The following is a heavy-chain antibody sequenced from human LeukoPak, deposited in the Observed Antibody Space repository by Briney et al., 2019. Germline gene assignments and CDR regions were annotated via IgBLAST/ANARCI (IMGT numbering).Heavy chain of an antibody. D-gene: IGHD6-19*01. CDR3: ALAVAGNDAFDI. Sequence: SETLSLTCTVSGGSISSHYWSWIRQPPGKGLEWIGYIYYSGSTNYNPSLKSRVTISVDTSKNQFSLKLSSVTAADTAVYYCALAVAGNDAFDIWGQGTMVTVSS. V-gene: IGHV4-59*11. J-gene: IGHJ3*02. CDR1: GGSISSHY. CDR2: IYYSGST.